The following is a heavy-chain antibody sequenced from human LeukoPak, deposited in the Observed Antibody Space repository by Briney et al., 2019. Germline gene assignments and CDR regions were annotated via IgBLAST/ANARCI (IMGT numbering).Heavy chain of an antibody. J-gene: IGHJ4*02. D-gene: IGHD3-3*01. CDR1: GFSFSDYA. Sequence: GGSLRLSCAASGFSFSDYAMHWVRQAPGKRLEWVAVISHDGGNEYYADSVKGRFTISRDNSKNTHYLQMNSLRTEDTAVYFCARGGRITIFGTLIDYWGQGTVVTVSS. CDR2: ISHDGGNE. CDR3: ARGGRITIFGTLIDY. V-gene: IGHV3-30*04.